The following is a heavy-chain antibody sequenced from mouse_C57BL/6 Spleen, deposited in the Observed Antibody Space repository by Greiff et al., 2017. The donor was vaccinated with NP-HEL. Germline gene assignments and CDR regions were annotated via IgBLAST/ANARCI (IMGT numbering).Heavy chain of an antibody. D-gene: IGHD1-1*01. J-gene: IGHJ1*03. CDR3: ARELSPYGSSYEWYFDV. Sequence: EVKLMESGGGLVKPGGSLKLSCAASGFTFSSYAMSWVRQTPEKRLEWVATISDGGSYTYYPDNVKGRFTISRDNAKNNLYLQMSHLKSEDTAMYYCARELSPYGSSYEWYFDVWGTGTTVTVSS. V-gene: IGHV5-4*01. CDR1: GFTFSSYA. CDR2: ISDGGSYT.